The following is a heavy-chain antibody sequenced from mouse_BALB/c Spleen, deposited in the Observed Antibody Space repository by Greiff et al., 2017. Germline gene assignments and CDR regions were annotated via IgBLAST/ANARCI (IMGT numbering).Heavy chain of an antibody. V-gene: IGHV3-6*02. D-gene: IGHD2-2*01. CDR3: ARGGYHAYYYAMDY. CDR2: ISYDGSN. Sequence: EVQLQQSGPGLVKPSQSLSLTCSVTGYSITSGYYWNWIRQFPGNKLEWMGYISYDGSNNYNPSLKNRISITRDTSKNQFFLKLNSVTTEDTATYYCARGGYHAYYYAMDYWGQGTSVTVSS. J-gene: IGHJ4*01. CDR1: GYSITSGYY.